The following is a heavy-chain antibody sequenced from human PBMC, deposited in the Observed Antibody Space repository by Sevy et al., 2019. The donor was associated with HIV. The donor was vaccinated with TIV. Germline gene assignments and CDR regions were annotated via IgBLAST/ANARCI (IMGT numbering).Heavy chain of an antibody. Sequence: SETLSLTCAVSGGSISSSNWWSWVRQPPGKGLEWIGEIYHSGSTNYNPSLKSRVTISVDKSKNQFSLKLSSVTAADTAVYYCARGDSWYHKYFDYWGQGTLVTVSS. D-gene: IGHD6-13*01. V-gene: IGHV4-4*02. CDR1: GGSISSSNW. CDR2: IYHSGST. J-gene: IGHJ4*02. CDR3: ARGDSWYHKYFDY.